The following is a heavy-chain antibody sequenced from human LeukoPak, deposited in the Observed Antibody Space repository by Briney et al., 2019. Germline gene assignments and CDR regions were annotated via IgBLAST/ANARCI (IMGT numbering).Heavy chain of an antibody. CDR2: ISGSGGST. CDR1: GFTFSSYA. Sequence: PGGSLRLSCAASGFTFSSYAMSWVRQAPGKGLEWVSAISGSGGSTYYADSVKGRFTISRDNSKNTLYLQMNSLRAEDTAVYYCAKVKQYSSSWYVIDYWGQGTLVTVSS. J-gene: IGHJ4*02. D-gene: IGHD6-13*01. V-gene: IGHV3-23*01. CDR3: AKVKQYSSSWYVIDY.